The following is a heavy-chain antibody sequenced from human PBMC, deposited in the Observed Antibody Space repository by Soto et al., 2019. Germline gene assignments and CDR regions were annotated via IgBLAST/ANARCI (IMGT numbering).Heavy chain of an antibody. Sequence: QLKKSGPDLVKPSETLSLPGVASVAPISSRNCWSWSPQTPGKGLEYIGEIHHSGSTNYNPSLKSRVTMSVDKSKNQFSLNLNSVTAADTAIYYCARRKLEMMYVGWFDPWGQGTLVTVSS. J-gene: IGHJ5*02. V-gene: IGHV4-4*02. D-gene: IGHD2-8*01. CDR3: ARRKLEMMYVGWFDP. CDR2: IHHSGST. CDR1: VAPISSRNC.